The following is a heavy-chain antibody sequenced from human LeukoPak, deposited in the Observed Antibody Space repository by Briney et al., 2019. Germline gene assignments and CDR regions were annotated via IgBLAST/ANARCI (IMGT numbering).Heavy chain of an antibody. CDR2: ISSSSSYI. CDR3: ATLAYYYDSSVNDAFDI. D-gene: IGHD3-22*01. V-gene: IGHV3-21*01. J-gene: IGHJ3*02. CDR1: GFTFSSYI. Sequence: KTGGSLRLSCAASGFTFSSYIMNWVRQAPGKGLEWVSSISSSSSYIYYADSVKGRFTISRDNAKNSLYLQMNSLRAEDTAVYYCATLAYYYDSSVNDAFDIWGQGTMVTVSS.